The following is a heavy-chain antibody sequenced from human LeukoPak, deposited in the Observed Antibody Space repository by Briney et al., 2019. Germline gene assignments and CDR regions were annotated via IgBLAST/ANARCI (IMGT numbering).Heavy chain of an antibody. CDR1: GFTFSSYG. V-gene: IGHV3-30*18. D-gene: IGHD5-12*01. J-gene: IGHJ4*02. CDR2: ISYDGSNK. CDR3: AKSGGYSGYDSSDY. Sequence: GGSLRLSCAASGFTFSSYGMHWVRQAPGKGLEWVAVISYDGSNKYYADSVKGRFTISRDNSKNTLYLQMNSLRAEDTAVYYCAKSGGYSGYDSSDYWGQGTLVTVSS.